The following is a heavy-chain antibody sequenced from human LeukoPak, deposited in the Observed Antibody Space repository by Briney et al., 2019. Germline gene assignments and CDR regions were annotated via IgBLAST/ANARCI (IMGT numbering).Heavy chain of an antibody. CDR2: INPNSGGT. CDR3: ARDYDILTVEVYFDY. J-gene: IGHJ4*02. Sequence: ASVKVSCKASGYTFTGYYMHWVRQAPGQGLEWMGWINPNSGGTNYAQKFQGRVTMTRDTSISTAYIELSRLRSDDTAVYYCARDYDILTVEVYFDYWGQGTLVTVSS. CDR1: GYTFTGYY. D-gene: IGHD3-9*01. V-gene: IGHV1-2*02.